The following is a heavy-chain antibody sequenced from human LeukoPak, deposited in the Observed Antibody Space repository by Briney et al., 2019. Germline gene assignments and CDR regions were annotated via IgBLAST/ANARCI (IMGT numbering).Heavy chain of an antibody. J-gene: IGHJ4*02. Sequence: GGSLRLSCAASGFTLSSYWMSWVRQAPGKGLEWVANIKQDGSENYSVDSVKGRFTISRDNAKNSLYLQMSSLRDDATAVYYCARVSPMYSSGWYGPHLDYWGQGTLVTVSS. D-gene: IGHD6-13*01. CDR2: IKQDGSEN. V-gene: IGHV3-7*01. CDR1: GFTLSSYW. CDR3: ARVSPMYSSGWYGPHLDY.